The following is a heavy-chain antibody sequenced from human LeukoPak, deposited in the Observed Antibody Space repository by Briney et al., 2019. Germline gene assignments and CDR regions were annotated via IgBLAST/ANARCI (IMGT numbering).Heavy chain of an antibody. J-gene: IGHJ4*02. D-gene: IGHD2-15*01. CDR2: LNPNSGGT. CDR1: GYTFTPFF. V-gene: IGHV1-2*02. CDR3: ARVEDAYQDSNY. Sequence: GASVKVSCKTSGYTFTPFFIHWVRQAPGQGLEGMGWLNPNSGGTNYAQKFQGRVTMTRDTSISTAYMELSRLRSDDTAVYFCARVEDAYQDSNYWGQGTLVTVSS.